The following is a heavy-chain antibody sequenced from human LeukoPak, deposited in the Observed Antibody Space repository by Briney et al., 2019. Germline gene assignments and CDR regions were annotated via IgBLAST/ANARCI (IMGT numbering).Heavy chain of an antibody. CDR1: GFTFSSYA. CDR2: ISYDGGNK. J-gene: IGHJ5*02. Sequence: GGSLRLSCAASGFTFSSYAMHWVRQAPGQGLEWVAVISYDGGNKYYADSVKGQFTISRDNSKTPLYLQMNSLRAEDTAFYYCASSSGPYYCGAVKTPWGQGTLVTVSS. V-gene: IGHV3-30*04. D-gene: IGHD3-10*01. CDR3: ASSSGPYYCGAVKTP.